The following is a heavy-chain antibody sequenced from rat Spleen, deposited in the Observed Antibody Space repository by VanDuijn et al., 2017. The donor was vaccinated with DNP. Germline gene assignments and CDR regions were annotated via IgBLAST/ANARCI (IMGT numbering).Heavy chain of an antibody. J-gene: IGHJ2*01. D-gene: IGHD1-6*01. V-gene: IGHV5S13*01. Sequence: EVQLVESGGGLVQPGRSLKLSCAASGFIFNDYGMAWVRQTPKKGLEWVATISTGGGTLYYRDSVKGRFTISRDDAKSTLYLQMDSLRSEDTATYYCASRAPGDYFYGGYFDYWGQGVMVTVSS. CDR3: ASRAPGDYFYGGYFDY. CDR2: ISTGGGTL. CDR1: GFIFNDYG.